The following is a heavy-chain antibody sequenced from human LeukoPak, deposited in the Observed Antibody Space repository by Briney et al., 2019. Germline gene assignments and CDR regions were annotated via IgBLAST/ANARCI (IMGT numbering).Heavy chain of an antibody. CDR3: ARHRLPRVYYDSSGYYHNGFDI. CDR1: GYTFTSYG. J-gene: IGHJ3*02. CDR2: ISAYNGHT. D-gene: IGHD3-22*01. V-gene: IGHV1-18*01. Sequence: ASVKVSYKASGYTFTSYGISWVRQAPGQGLEWMGWISAYNGHTNYAQKLQSRVTMTTDTSTSTLYMELRSLRSDDTAVYYCARHRLPRVYYDSSGYYHNGFDIWGQGTMVTVSS.